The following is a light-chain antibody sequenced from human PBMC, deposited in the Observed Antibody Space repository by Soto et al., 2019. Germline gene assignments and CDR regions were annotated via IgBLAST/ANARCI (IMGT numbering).Light chain of an antibody. CDR1: QTISSS. Sequence: DSQVPNGPSTLSKFVGARVTINCRATQTISSSLAWYQQKPGRAPKLLIYKASILNTGVPSRFSGSGSGTEFTLTISSLQPDDFATYYCQHYNSYSEAFGQGTKVDIK. CDR3: QHYNSYSEA. CDR2: KAS. J-gene: IGKJ1*01. V-gene: IGKV1-5*03.